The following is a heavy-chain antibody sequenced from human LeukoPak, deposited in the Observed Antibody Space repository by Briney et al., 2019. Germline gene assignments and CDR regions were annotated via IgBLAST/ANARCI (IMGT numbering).Heavy chain of an antibody. CDR2: IRYDGSNK. CDR1: GFTITSHA. CDR3: AKEGTAMGWLDY. Sequence: GGSLRLSCAASGFTITSHAMHWVRQAPGKGLEWVAFIRYDGSNKYYADSVKGRFTISRDNSKNTLYLQMNSLRAEDTAVYYCAKEGTAMGWLDYWGQGTLVTVSS. D-gene: IGHD5-18*01. J-gene: IGHJ4*02. V-gene: IGHV3-30*02.